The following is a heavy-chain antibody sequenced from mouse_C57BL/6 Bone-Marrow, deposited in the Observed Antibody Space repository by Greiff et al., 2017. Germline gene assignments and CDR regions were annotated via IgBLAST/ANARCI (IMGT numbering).Heavy chain of an antibody. Sequence: QVQLQQSGAELVRPGTSVKVSCKASGYAFTNYLIEWVKQRPRQGLEWIGVINPGSGGTNYNEKFKGKATLTADKSSSTAYMQLSSLTSEDSAVYFCARITTVPYWYFDVWGTGTTVTVSS. J-gene: IGHJ1*03. CDR1: GYAFTNYL. D-gene: IGHD1-1*01. CDR2: INPGSGGT. V-gene: IGHV1-54*01. CDR3: ARITTVPYWYFDV.